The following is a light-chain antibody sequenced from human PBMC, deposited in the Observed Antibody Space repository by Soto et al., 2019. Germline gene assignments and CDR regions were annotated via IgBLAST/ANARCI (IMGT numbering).Light chain of an antibody. Sequence: QLVLTQPPSVSGAPGQRVTISCTGSSSNIGAGYNVHWYQQLPGTAPKLLIYGNSNLPSGVPDRFSGSKSGTSASLAITGPLAEDEADDYFYSYDRSLSGWVFGGGTKLTVL. J-gene: IGLJ3*02. CDR2: GNS. CDR3: YSYDRSLSGWV. CDR1: SSNIGAGYN. V-gene: IGLV1-40*01.